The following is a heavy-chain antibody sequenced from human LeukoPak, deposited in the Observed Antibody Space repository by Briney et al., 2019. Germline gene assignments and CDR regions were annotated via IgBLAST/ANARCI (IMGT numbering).Heavy chain of an antibody. J-gene: IGHJ2*01. D-gene: IGHD4/OR15-4a*01. CDR1: GFTATKYY. CDR2: IYSGGTT. V-gene: IGHV3-53*01. CDR3: EKGVDGAENYLYFDL. Sequence: PGGSLRPSCAASGFTATKYYISCVRQAPGKGLEWVSVIYSGGTTHYADSVRGRFTISRDNSKNTLYLQMNRLRAEDTAVYYCEKGVDGAENYLYFDLGGCGTVVTVSS.